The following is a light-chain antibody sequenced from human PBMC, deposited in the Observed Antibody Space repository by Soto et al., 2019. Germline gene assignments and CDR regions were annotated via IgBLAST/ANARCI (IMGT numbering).Light chain of an antibody. CDR3: LQHNTYPLT. J-gene: IGKJ1*01. V-gene: IGKV1-17*02. Sequence: IPMPQSPSSLAASVGDRVTITCRASQGIRNDLGWFQQKPGKAPKRLIYSASTLQSGVSSRFSGSGSGTEFTLSINNLQPEDFAPYYCLQHNTYPLTFGQGTKVDI. CDR2: SAS. CDR1: QGIRND.